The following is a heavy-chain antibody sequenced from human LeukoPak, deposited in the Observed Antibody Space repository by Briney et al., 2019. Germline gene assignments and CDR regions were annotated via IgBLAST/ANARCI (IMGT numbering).Heavy chain of an antibody. V-gene: IGHV1-46*01. CDR1: GGTFSSYA. CDR3: ARVGDDILTGLDY. J-gene: IGHJ4*02. Sequence: ASVKVSCKASGGTFSSYAISWVRQAPGQGLEWMGIINPSGGSTSYAQKFQGRVTMTRDTSTSTVYMELSSLRSEDTAVYYCARVGDDILTGLDYWGQGTLVTVSS. D-gene: IGHD3-9*01. CDR2: INPSGGST.